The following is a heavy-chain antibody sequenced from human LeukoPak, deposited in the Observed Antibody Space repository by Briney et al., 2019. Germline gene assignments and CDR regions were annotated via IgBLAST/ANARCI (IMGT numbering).Heavy chain of an antibody. J-gene: IGHJ4*02. V-gene: IGHV3-23*01. CDR1: GFTFSSSW. CDR2: ISGSGGST. CDR3: AREGVYYDSSGYYHKFDY. Sequence: GGSLRLSCAASGFTFSSSWMSWVRQAPGKGLEWVSAISGSGGSTYYADSVKGQFTISRDNSKNTLYLQMNSLRAEDTAVYYCAREGVYYDSSGYYHKFDYWGQGTLVTVSS. D-gene: IGHD3-22*01.